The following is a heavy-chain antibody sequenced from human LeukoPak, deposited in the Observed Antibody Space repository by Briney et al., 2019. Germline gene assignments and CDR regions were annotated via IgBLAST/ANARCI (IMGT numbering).Heavy chain of an antibody. CDR3: AKDMGYSYGYGAFDI. J-gene: IGHJ3*02. D-gene: IGHD5-18*01. CDR2: ISWNSGSI. V-gene: IGHV3-9*03. CDR1: GFTFSTYG. Sequence: PGGSLRLSCAASGFTFSTYGMTWVRQAPGKGLEWVSGISWNSGSIGYADSVKGRFTISRDNAKNSLYLQMNSLRAEDMALYYCAKDMGYSYGYGAFDIWGQGTMVTVSS.